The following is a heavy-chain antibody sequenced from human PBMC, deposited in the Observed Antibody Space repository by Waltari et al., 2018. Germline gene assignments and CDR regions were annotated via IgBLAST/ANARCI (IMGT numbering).Heavy chain of an antibody. CDR3: AREADYGDYNYYYYYMDV. CDR2: MNPNSGNT. V-gene: IGHV1-8*03. D-gene: IGHD4-17*01. CDR1: GYTFTSYD. Sequence: QVQLVQSGAEVKKPGASVKVSCKASGYTFTSYDINWVRQATGQGLEWMGWMNPNSGNTGYAQKFQGRVTITRNTSISTAYMELSSLRSEDTAVYYCAREADYGDYNYYYYYMDVWGKGTTVTVSS. J-gene: IGHJ6*03.